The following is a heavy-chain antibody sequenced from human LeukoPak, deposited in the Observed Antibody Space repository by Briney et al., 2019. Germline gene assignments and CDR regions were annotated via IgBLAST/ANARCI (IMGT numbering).Heavy chain of an antibody. CDR3: ARVIQLELDI. CDR2: IYYSGST. Sequence: PSETLSLTCTVSGGSISSYYRSWIRQPPGKGLEWIGYIYYSGSTNYNPSLKSRVTISVDTSKNQFSLKLSSVTAADTAVYYCARVIQLELDIWGQGTMVTVSS. V-gene: IGHV4-59*01. D-gene: IGHD1-1*01. CDR1: GGSISSYY. J-gene: IGHJ3*02.